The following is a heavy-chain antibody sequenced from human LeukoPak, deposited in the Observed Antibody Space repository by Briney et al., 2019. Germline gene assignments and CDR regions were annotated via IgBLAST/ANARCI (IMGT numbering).Heavy chain of an antibody. CDR2: ISYSGNT. CDR3: ARLAGDLLSNFDY. V-gene: IGHV4-59*08. D-gene: IGHD3-10*01. J-gene: IGHJ4*02. Sequence: SETLSLTCTVSGASINTYYWSWIRQPPGKGPEYIAYISYSGNTNYNPSLQSRVTMSVDTSNNQFSLRLSSVTAADTAIYYCARLAGDLLSNFDYWGQGTLVTVSS. CDR1: GASINTYY.